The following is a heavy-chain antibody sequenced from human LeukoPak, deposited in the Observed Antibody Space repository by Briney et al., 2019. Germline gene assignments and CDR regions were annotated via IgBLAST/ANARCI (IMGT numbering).Heavy chain of an antibody. Sequence: SQTLSLTCGISGDSVSSNSATWNWIRQSPSRGFEWLGRTYYRSKWSSDYAVSVKSRISIDPDTSTNQFSLHLNSVSPEDTAVYYCARAESLTGQNWFDPWGQGTLVTVSS. J-gene: IGHJ5*02. D-gene: IGHD7-27*01. CDR2: TYYRSKWSS. CDR3: ARAESLTGQNWFDP. CDR1: GDSVSSNSAT. V-gene: IGHV6-1*01.